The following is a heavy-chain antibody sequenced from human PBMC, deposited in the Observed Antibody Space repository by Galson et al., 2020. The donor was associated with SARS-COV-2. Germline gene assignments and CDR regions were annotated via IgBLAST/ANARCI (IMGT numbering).Heavy chain of an antibody. V-gene: IGHV3-64D*06. Sequence: SLRLSCSASGFIFSTYPMHWVRQTPGKGLQYVSAISSDGGATYYADSVKGRFTISRDNSKNTLYLQLNSLRAEDTAIYYCVKERTSFYDYWGPGTLVTVSS. CDR3: VKERTSFYDY. D-gene: IGHD3-3*01. J-gene: IGHJ4*02. CDR2: ISSDGGAT. CDR1: GFIFSTYP.